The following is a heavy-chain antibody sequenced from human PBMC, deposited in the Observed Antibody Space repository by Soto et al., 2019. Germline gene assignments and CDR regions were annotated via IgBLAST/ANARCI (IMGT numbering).Heavy chain of an antibody. D-gene: IGHD3-22*01. CDR1: GFTFSNAW. CDR3: TTTYYYDSSGYYPQYYYYYYGMDV. V-gene: IGHV3-15*07. Sequence: GGSLRLSCAASGFTFSNAWMNWVRQAPGKGLEWVGRIKSKTDGGTTDYAAPVKGRFTISRDDSKNTLYLQMNSLKTEDTAVYYCTTTYYYDSSGYYPQYYYYYYGMDVWGQGTTVTVSS. CDR2: IKSKTDGGTT. J-gene: IGHJ6*02.